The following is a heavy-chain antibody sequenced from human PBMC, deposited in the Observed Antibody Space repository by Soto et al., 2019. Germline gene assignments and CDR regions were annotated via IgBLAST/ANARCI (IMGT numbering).Heavy chain of an antibody. CDR1: GYTVSSYG. CDR2: ITTYNGNT. D-gene: IGHD2-8*02. J-gene: IGHJ4*02. V-gene: IGHV1-18*01. Sequence: ASVKVSCKASGYTVSSYGISWVRQAPGQGLEWMGWITTYNGNTNYAQKVQGRVTMTADTYMSTAYMELRSLRSDDTAVYYCARLENSGGRPPDYRGEGTQGTASS. CDR3: ARLENSGGRPPDY.